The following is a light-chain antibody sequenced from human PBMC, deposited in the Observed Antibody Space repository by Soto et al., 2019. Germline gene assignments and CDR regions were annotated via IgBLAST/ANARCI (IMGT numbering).Light chain of an antibody. J-gene: IGKJ2*01. CDR1: QSISSN. CDR2: GAS. Sequence: EIVMTQSPVTLSVSPGERATFSCRASQSISSNLAWYQQRPGQAPRLLIYGASTRATSIPARFSDSGSETEFTLTISSLQSEDFAVYYCQQYNNWPRTFGQGTKRDIK. CDR3: QQYNNWPRT. V-gene: IGKV3-15*01.